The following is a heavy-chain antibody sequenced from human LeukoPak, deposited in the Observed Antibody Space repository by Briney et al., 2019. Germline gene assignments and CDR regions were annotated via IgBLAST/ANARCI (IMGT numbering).Heavy chain of an antibody. CDR2: IYTSGST. Sequence: PSETLSLTCTVSGGSLSSGRYYWRWLRQPAGKGLEWIGRIYTSGSTNYNPSLKSPVTISVDTSKNQFFLKLSSVTAADTAVYYCARGDYDFWSGYLDYWGQGTLVTVSS. CDR1: GGSLSSGRYY. J-gene: IGHJ4*02. D-gene: IGHD3-3*01. CDR3: ARGDYDFWSGYLDY. V-gene: IGHV4-61*02.